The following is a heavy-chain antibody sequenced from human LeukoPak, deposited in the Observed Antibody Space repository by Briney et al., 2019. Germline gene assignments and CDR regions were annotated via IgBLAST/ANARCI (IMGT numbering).Heavy chain of an antibody. Sequence: GGSLRLSCAASGFTFSSYAMSWVRQAPGKGLEWVSGISGSGGSTHYADSVKGRFTISRDNSKNTLYLQMNSLRAEDTAVYYCAKITAANVWGTYRFDYWGQGTLVTVSS. CDR3: AKITAANVWGTYRFDY. D-gene: IGHD3-16*02. CDR2: ISGSGGST. CDR1: GFTFSSYA. J-gene: IGHJ4*02. V-gene: IGHV3-23*01.